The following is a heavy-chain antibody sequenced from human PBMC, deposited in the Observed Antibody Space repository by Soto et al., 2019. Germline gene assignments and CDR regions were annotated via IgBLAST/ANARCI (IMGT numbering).Heavy chain of an antibody. CDR1: GGSFSGYY. Sequence: SETLSLTCAVYGGSFSGYYWSWIRQPPGKGLEWIGEINHSGSTYYNPSLKSRVTISVDTSKNQFSLKLSSVTAADAAVYFCARTAIIRGVTDYWGQGTLVTVSS. D-gene: IGHD2-21*02. CDR3: ARTAIIRGVTDY. CDR2: INHSGST. J-gene: IGHJ4*02. V-gene: IGHV4-34*01.